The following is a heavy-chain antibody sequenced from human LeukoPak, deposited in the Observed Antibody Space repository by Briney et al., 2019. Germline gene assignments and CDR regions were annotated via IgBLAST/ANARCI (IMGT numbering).Heavy chain of an antibody. Sequence: GGSLRLSCAASGFTFSNYGMHWVRQAPGKGLEWVAVISYDESDKYYADSVKGRFTISRDSSKNTLSLQMNSLRAEDTAVYYCAKYSGSGSPYFDYWGQGTLVTVSS. J-gene: IGHJ4*02. V-gene: IGHV3-30*18. D-gene: IGHD3-10*01. CDR3: AKYSGSGSPYFDY. CDR2: ISYDESDK. CDR1: GFTFSNYG.